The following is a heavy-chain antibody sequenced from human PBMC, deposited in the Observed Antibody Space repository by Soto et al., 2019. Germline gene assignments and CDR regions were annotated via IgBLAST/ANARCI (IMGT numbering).Heavy chain of an antibody. Sequence: SETLSLTCAVYGGSFSGYYWSWIRQPPGKGLEWSGEINHSGSTNYNPSLXSRVXXXVDTSKNQFSLKLSSVTAADTAVYYCARAGEMYYFDYWGQGTLVTVSS. CDR3: ARAGEMYYFDY. CDR1: GGSFSGYY. CDR2: INHSGST. V-gene: IGHV4-34*01. J-gene: IGHJ4*02.